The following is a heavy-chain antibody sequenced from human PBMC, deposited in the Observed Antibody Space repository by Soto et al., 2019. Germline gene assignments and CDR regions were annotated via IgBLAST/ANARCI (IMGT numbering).Heavy chain of an antibody. CDR2: VNPSGGST. V-gene: IGHV1-46*01. J-gene: IGHJ4*02. CDR3: ARGEATVTLFDY. D-gene: IGHD4-17*01. Sequence: GASVKVSCKASGYLFTAYSMHWVRLAPGQGLEWMGVVNPSGGSTKYAQNFQGRVTMTRDTSTTTIYMELSSLRSDDTAVYYCARGEATVTLFDYWGQGTLVTVSS. CDR1: GYLFTAYS.